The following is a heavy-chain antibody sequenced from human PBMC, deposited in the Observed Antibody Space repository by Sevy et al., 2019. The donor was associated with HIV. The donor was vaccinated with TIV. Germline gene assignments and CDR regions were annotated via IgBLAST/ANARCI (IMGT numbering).Heavy chain of an antibody. Sequence: GGSLRLSCAASGFTFSSYEMNWVRQAPGKGLEWVSYISSSGSTIYYADSVKGRFTISRDNAKNSLYLQMNSLRAEDTAVYYWARERIQLCLKGVAETNDAFDIWGQGTMVTVSS. D-gene: IGHD5-18*01. CDR2: ISSSGSTI. CDR1: GFTFSSYE. J-gene: IGHJ3*02. CDR3: ARERIQLCLKGVAETNDAFDI. V-gene: IGHV3-48*03.